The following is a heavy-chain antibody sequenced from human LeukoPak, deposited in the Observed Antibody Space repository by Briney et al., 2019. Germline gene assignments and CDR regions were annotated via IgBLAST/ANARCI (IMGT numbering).Heavy chain of an antibody. V-gene: IGHV5-51*01. CDR1: GYSFTSYW. CDR2: IYPGDSDT. D-gene: IGHD3-3*01. CDR3: ARVPRILEWLSSAFDI. J-gene: IGHJ3*02. Sequence: GESLKISCKGSGYSFTSYWIGWVRQMPGKGLEWMGIIYPGDSDTRYSPSFQGQVTISADKSISTAYLQWSSLKASDTAMYYCARVPRILEWLSSAFDIWGQGTMVTVSS.